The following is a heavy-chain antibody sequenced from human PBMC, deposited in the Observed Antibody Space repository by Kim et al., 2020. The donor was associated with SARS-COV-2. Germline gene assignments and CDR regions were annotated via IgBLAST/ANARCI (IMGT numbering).Heavy chain of an antibody. Sequence: SETLSLTCTVSGGSFSDNSDYWASIRQPPGKGLEWNGSINYSGRTYYNPYLMSRVSISVNTSKTEFSLKVDSKTAADTAVYFCARVHYESSHNHLWADHWGQGTLVTIAS. D-gene: IGHD3-22*01. V-gene: IGHV4-39*01. CDR2: INYSGRT. J-gene: IGHJ4*02. CDR3: ARVHYESSHNHLWADH. CDR1: GGSFSDNSDY.